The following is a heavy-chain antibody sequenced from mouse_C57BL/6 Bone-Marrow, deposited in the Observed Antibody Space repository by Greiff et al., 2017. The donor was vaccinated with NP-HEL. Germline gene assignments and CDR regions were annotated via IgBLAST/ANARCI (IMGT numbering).Heavy chain of an antibody. CDR2: INPSNGGT. J-gene: IGHJ1*03. CDR3: ARGRVGRFWYFDV. D-gene: IGHD4-1*01. CDR1: GYTFTSYW. V-gene: IGHV1-53*01. Sequence: QVQLQQSGTELVKPGASVKLSCKASGYTFTSYWMHWVKQRPGQGLEWIGNINPSNGGTNYNEKFKSKATLTVDKSSSTAYMQLSSLTSEDSAVYYCARGRVGRFWYFDVWGTGTTVTVSS.